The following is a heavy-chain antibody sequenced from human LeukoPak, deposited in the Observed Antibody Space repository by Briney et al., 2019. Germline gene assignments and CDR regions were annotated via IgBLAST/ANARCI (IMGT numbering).Heavy chain of an antibody. J-gene: IGHJ4*02. Sequence: PGGSLSLSCAASGFSFSDNYMSWVRQAPGKGLEWISYISGNSGYTKYADSVKGRFTIYRDNARKSLYLQMNNVTADDTAVYYCSRQDSAYWGQGTLVTVSS. CDR1: GFSFSDNY. D-gene: IGHD3-10*01. V-gene: IGHV3-11*03. CDR2: ISGNSGYT. CDR3: SRQDSAY.